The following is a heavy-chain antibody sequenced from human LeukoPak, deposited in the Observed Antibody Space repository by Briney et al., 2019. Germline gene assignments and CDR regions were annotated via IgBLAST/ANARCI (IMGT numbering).Heavy chain of an antibody. J-gene: IGHJ4*02. V-gene: IGHV3-66*02. CDR1: GFTVSNNY. D-gene: IGHD5-18*01. Sequence: GGSLRLSCAVSGFTVSNNYMSWVRQAPGKGLEWVSVTYSGGSTYYADSVKGRFTISRDNSKNTLYLQMNSLRIEDTAVYYCTKDRSYGRSYFDYWGQGTLVTVAS. CDR2: TYSGGST. CDR3: TKDRSYGRSYFDY.